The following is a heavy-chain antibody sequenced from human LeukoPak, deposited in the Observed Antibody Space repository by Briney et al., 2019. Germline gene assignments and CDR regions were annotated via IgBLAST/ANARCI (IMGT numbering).Heavy chain of an antibody. CDR2: ISSSGSTI. V-gene: IGHV3-48*03. CDR1: GFTFSSYE. Sequence: PGGSLRLSCAASGFTFSSYEMNWVRQAPGKGLEWVSYISSSGSTIYYADSVKGRFTISRDNAENSLYLQMNSLRAEDTAVYYCASLVPAAIPFVDYWGQGTLVTVSS. CDR3: ASLVPAAIPFVDY. J-gene: IGHJ4*02. D-gene: IGHD2-2*01.